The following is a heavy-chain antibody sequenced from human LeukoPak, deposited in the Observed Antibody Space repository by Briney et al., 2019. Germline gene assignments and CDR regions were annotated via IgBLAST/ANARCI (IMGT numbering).Heavy chain of an antibody. V-gene: IGHV3-48*01. D-gene: IGHD6-19*01. Sequence: GGSLRLSCAASGFTFSSYSMNWVRQAPGKGLEWVSYISSSSSTIYYADSVKGRFTISRDNAKNSLYLQMNSLRAEDTAVYYCARDRGYSSGRSPYYYYYYMDVWGKGTTVTVSS. J-gene: IGHJ6*03. CDR2: ISSSSSTI. CDR3: ARDRGYSSGRSPYYYYYYMDV. CDR1: GFTFSSYS.